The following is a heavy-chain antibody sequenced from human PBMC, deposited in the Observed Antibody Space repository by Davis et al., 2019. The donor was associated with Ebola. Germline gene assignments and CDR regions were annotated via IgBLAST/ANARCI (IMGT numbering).Heavy chain of an antibody. J-gene: IGHJ2*01. CDR2: IIPILGLA. Sequence: AASVKVSCKASGGTFSSYAISWVRQAPGQGLEWMGRIIPILGLANYAQKFQGRVTITADKSTSTAYMELSSLRSEDTAVYYCARDPLVAGFYWYFDLWGRGTLVTVSS. CDR1: GGTFSSYA. D-gene: IGHD6-19*01. CDR3: ARDPLVAGFYWYFDL. V-gene: IGHV1-69*04.